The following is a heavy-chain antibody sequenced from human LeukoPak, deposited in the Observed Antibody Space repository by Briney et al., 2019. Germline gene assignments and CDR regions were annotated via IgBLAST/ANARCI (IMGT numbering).Heavy chain of an antibody. D-gene: IGHD3-10*01. CDR2: IYYSGGT. V-gene: IGHV4-39*01. J-gene: IGHJ4*02. Sequence: SETLSLTCTVSGGSISSSSYYWGWIRQPPGKGLEWIGSIYYSGGTYYNPSLKSRVTISVDTSKNQFSLKLSSVTAADTAAYYCASYGSGSYYPPNFLDYWGQGTLVTVSS. CDR3: ASYGSGSYYPPNFLDY. CDR1: GGSISSSSYY.